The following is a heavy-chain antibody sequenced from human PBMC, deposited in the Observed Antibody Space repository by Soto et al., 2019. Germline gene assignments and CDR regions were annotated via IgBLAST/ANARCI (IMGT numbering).Heavy chain of an antibody. CDR3: KRGSSNAFDI. V-gene: IGHV3-7*02. CDR2: IKPDGSEK. Sequence: EVQLVESGGGLVQPGESLRLSCAASGFSFYNYWMNWVRQAPGKWPEWVANIKPDGSEKNYVDSVTGRLTISRDNAKNSLFLQMNSLRAEDSAVYYCKRGSSNAFDIWGQGTMVTVSS. J-gene: IGHJ3*02. CDR1: GFSFYNYW.